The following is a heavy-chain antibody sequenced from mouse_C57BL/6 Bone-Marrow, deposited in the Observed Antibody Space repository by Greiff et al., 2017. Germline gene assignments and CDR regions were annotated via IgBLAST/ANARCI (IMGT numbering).Heavy chain of an antibody. V-gene: IGHV2-5*01. CDR3: AKKWRNLFWYFDV. Sequence: VKLVESGPGLVQPSQSLSITCTVSGFSLTSYGVHWVRQSPGKGLEWLGVLWSGGSTDYNAAFMSRLSITKDNSKSQVFFKMNSLQADDTARYYCAKKWRNLFWYFDVWGTGTTVTVSS. CDR1: GFSLTSYG. J-gene: IGHJ1*03. CDR2: LWSGGST.